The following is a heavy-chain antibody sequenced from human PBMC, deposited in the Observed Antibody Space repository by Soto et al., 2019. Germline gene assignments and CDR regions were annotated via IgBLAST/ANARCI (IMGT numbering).Heavy chain of an antibody. CDR1: GFTFRSYW. J-gene: IGHJ4*02. V-gene: IGHV3-7*01. CDR2: IKQDGSEK. D-gene: IGHD1-26*01. CDR3: ARDHVLGAPTLDF. Sequence: PGGSLRLSCGASGFTFRSYWMSWVRQAPGKGLEWVANIKQDGSEKIYVDSVKGRFTISRDNAKNSLYLQMNSLRAEDTAVYYRARDHVLGAPTLDFWGQGTLVTVSS.